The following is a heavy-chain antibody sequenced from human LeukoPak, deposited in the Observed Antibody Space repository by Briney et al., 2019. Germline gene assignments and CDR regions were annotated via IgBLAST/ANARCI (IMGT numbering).Heavy chain of an antibody. D-gene: IGHD3-3*01. V-gene: IGHV1-2*02. CDR1: GYTFTGYY. CDR3: ARDLYYDFWFTPSL. CDR2: INPNSGGT. Sequence: ASVKVSCKASGYTFTGYYMHWVRQAPGQGLEWMGWINPNSGGTNYAQKFQGRVTMTRDTSISTAYMELSRLRSDDTAVYYCARDLYYDFWFTPSLWGQGTLVTVSS. J-gene: IGHJ4*02.